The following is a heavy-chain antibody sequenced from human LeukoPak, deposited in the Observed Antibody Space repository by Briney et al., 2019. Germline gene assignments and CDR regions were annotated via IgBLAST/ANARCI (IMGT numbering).Heavy chain of an antibody. CDR1: GGSISSSSYY. Sequence: SETLSLTCTVSGGSISSSSYYWGWIRQPPGKGLEWIGSIYYSGSTYYNPSLKSRVTISVDTSKNQFSLKLSSVTAADTAVYYCARRRRRSGWPSSNMDVWGKGTTVTISS. D-gene: IGHD6-19*01. V-gene: IGHV4-39*07. CDR3: ARRRRRSGWPSSNMDV. J-gene: IGHJ6*03. CDR2: IYYSGST.